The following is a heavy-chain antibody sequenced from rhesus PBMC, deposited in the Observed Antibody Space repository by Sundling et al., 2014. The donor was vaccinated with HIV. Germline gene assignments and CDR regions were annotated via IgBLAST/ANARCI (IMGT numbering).Heavy chain of an antibody. V-gene: IGHV4S2*01. CDR2: LYGSGGNT. CDR3: ARDLNESWRYIVYGLES. CDR1: GASISINY. D-gene: IGHD1-1-1*01. Sequence: QVQLQESGPGLVKPSETLPLTCAVSGASISINYWSWIRQAPGKGLEWIGRLYGSGGNTDYNPSLKSRVTISTDTSKNQFSLNLTSVTAADTAVYYCARDLNESWRYIVYGLESWGQGVIVTVSS. J-gene: IGHJ6*01.